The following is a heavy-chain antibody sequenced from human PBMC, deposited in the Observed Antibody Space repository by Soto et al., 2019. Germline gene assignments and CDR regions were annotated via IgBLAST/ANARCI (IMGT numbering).Heavy chain of an antibody. CDR1: GYTFTSYY. Sequence: GASVKVSCKASGYTFTSYYMHWVRQAPGQGLEWMGIINPSGGSTSYAQKFQGRVTMTRDTSTSTVYMELSSLRSEDTAVYYCARENLTMVRGVRREYYYYGMDVWGQGTTVTVSS. CDR3: ARENLTMVRGVRREYYYYGMDV. V-gene: IGHV1-46*01. D-gene: IGHD3-10*01. J-gene: IGHJ6*02. CDR2: INPSGGST.